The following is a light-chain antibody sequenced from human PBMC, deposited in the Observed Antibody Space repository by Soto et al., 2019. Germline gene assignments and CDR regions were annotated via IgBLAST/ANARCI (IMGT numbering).Light chain of an antibody. CDR2: EVS. CDR3: SSYTGSTINTVV. CDR1: SSDVGKYNY. V-gene: IGLV2-14*01. J-gene: IGLJ2*01. Sequence: QSALTQPGSVSGSPGQSITISCTGTSSDVGKYNYVSWYQQHPAKAPKLMIFEVSNRPSGVSNRFSGSKSGNTASLTISGLQAQDEAEYYCSSYTGSTINTVVFGGGTKLTV.